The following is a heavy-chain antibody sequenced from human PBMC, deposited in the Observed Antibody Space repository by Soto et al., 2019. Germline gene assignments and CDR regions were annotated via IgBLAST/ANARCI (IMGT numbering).Heavy chain of an antibody. J-gene: IGHJ6*02. CDR1: GGSFSGYY. CDR3: ARGPIAANYYYGMDV. Sequence: SETLSLTCAVYGGSFSGYYWSGIRQPPGKGLEWIGEINHSGSTNYNPSLKSRVTISVDTSKNQFSLKLSSVTAADTAVYYCARGPIAANYYYGMDVWGQGTTVTV. D-gene: IGHD6-13*01. CDR2: INHSGST. V-gene: IGHV4-34*01.